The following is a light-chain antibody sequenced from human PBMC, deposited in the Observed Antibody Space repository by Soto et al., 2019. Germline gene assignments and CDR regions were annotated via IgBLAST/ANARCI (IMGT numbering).Light chain of an antibody. Sequence: DMVMSQSPDSLAVSLGERATINCRSSQSILYHSNNKNYLAWYQQKPGQPPKLLIYWASTRESGVPDRFSGSGSGADFTLTISSLQAEDVAVYYCQQYYRTATFGQGTKVEIK. CDR3: QQYYRTAT. J-gene: IGKJ1*01. V-gene: IGKV4-1*01. CDR2: WAS. CDR1: QSILYHSNNKNY.